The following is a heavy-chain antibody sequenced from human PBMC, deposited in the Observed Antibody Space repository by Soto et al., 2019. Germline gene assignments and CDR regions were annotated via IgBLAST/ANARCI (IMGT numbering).Heavy chain of an antibody. V-gene: IGHV4-30-4*01. CDR3: AGWGSGSQGSP. Sequence: QVQLQESGPGLVKPSQTLSLTCTVSGGSISSGDYYWNWIRQPPGKGLEWIGYIYYSGSTYYKPSLQSRYSISLDTSRNQFCLKLTSVTAADTAVYYCAGWGSGSQGSPWGQGTLVTVSS. CDR2: IYYSGST. CDR1: GGSISSGDYY. J-gene: IGHJ5*02. D-gene: IGHD3-10*01.